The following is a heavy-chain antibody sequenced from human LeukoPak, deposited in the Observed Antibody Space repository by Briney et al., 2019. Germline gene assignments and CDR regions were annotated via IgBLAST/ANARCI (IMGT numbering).Heavy chain of an antibody. V-gene: IGHV1-69*13. J-gene: IGHJ4*02. CDR3: ARVERRWLHTIGYDY. D-gene: IGHD5-24*01. CDR2: IIPIFGTA. CDR1: GGTFISYA. Sequence: GASVKVSCKASGGTFISYAISWVRQAPGQGLEWMGGIIPIFGTANYAQKFQGRVTITADESTSTAYMELSSLRSEDTAVYYCARVERRWLHTIGYDYWGQGTLVTVSS.